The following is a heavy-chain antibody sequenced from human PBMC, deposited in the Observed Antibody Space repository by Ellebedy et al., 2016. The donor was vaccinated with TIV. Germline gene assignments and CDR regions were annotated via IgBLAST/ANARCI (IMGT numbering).Heavy chain of an antibody. CDR3: AKELTYGSGRPLDY. V-gene: IGHV3-9*01. CDR2: LTWNSGSI. D-gene: IGHD3-10*01. Sequence: SLKISCAASGFTFEDYAMHWVRQTPGKGLEWVSGLTWNSGSIAYADSVQGRFTISRDNSNNTLYLQMTSLRTEDTAVYYCAKELTYGSGRPLDYWGQGTLVTVSS. CDR1: GFTFEDYA. J-gene: IGHJ4*02.